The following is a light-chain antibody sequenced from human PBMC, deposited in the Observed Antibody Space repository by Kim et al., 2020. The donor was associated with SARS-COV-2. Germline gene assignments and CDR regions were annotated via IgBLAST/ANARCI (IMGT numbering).Light chain of an antibody. Sequence: RAHIPCKSNQNVLSSSNNKDYLAWYQQKPGQPPKLLIFSASTRASGVPDRFSGSGSGTDFTLTISSLQAEDVAVYSCQQYYTTPLTFGQGTKLEI. CDR3: QQYYTTPLT. J-gene: IGKJ1*01. CDR2: SAS. CDR1: QNVLSSSNNKDY. V-gene: IGKV4-1*01.